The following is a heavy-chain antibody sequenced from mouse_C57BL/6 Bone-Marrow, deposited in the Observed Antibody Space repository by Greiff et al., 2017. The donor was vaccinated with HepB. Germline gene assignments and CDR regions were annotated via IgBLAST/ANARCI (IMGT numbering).Heavy chain of an antibody. CDR3: TRAPLLLRYLAY. CDR1: GFTFSSYA. J-gene: IGHJ3*01. CDR2: ISSGGDYI. Sequence: EVQLVESGEGLVKPGGSLKLSCAASGFTFSSYAMSWVRQTPEKRLEWVAYISSGGDYIYYADTVKGRFTISRDNARNTLYLQMSSLKSEDTAMYYCTRAPLLLRYLAYWGQGTLVTVSA. V-gene: IGHV5-9-1*02. D-gene: IGHD1-1*01.